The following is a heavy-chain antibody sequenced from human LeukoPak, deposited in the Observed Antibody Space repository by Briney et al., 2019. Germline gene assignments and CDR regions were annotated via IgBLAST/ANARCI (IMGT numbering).Heavy chain of an antibody. CDR2: VYYTGTT. D-gene: IGHD3-22*01. J-gene: IGHJ4*02. CDR3: ARYDRSGYSLEL. CDR1: GVPINNYY. Sequence: PSETLSLTCTVSGVPINNYYWSWIRQPPGKGLEWIGYVYYTGTTKTTPSLRSRVTISVDTSGSQLSLRLNSVSAADTAIYYCARYDRSGYSLELWGQGTLVTVSS. V-gene: IGHV4-59*01.